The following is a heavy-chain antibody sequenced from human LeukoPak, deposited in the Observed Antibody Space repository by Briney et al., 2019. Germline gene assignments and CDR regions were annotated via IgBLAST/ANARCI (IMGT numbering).Heavy chain of an antibody. CDR1: GFTFSSYG. Sequence: GGSLRLSCAASGFTFSSYGMHWVRQAPGKGLEWVAVIWYDGSNKYYADSVKGRFTISRGNSKNTLYLQMNSLRAEDTAVYYCAKEGDGDYHYYFDYWGQGTLVTVSS. V-gene: IGHV3-33*06. D-gene: IGHD4-17*01. J-gene: IGHJ4*02. CDR2: IWYDGSNK. CDR3: AKEGDGDYHYYFDY.